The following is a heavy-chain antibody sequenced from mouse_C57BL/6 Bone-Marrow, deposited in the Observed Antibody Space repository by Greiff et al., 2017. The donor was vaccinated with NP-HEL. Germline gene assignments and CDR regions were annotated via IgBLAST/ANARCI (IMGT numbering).Heavy chain of an antibody. J-gene: IGHJ2*01. CDR3: ARGTVVDY. D-gene: IGHD1-1*01. CDR2: IDPSDSYT. CDR1: GYTFTSYW. Sequence: QVQLQQPGAELVMPGASVKLSCKASGYTFTSYWMHWVKQRPGHGLEWIGEIDPSDSYTNYNQKFKGKSPLTVDKSSITAYMQLSSLTSEDSAVYYCARGTVVDYWGQGTTLTVSS. V-gene: IGHV1-69*01.